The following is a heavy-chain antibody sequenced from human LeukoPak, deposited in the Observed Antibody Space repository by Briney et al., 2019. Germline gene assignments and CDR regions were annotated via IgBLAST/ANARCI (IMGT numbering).Heavy chain of an antibody. Sequence: SDTLSLTCAVSGYSISSSNWWGWVRQPPGEGLEWIAYIYYSGSTYYNPSLKSRVTMSVDTSKNQFSLKLSSVTAVDTAVYYCARSFRRYYFDYWGQGILVTVSS. CDR3: ARSFRRYYFDY. CDR2: IYYSGST. CDR1: GYSISSSNW. J-gene: IGHJ4*02. D-gene: IGHD3-10*01. V-gene: IGHV4-28*01.